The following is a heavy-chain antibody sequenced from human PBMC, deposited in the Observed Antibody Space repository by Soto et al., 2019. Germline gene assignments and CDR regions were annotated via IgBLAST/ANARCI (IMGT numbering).Heavy chain of an antibody. CDR1: GYTFTSYG. Sequence: DSVKVSCKASGYTFTSYGISWVRQAPRQGLEWMGWISAYNGNTNYAQKLQGRVTMTTDTSTSTAYMELRSLRSDDTAVYYCARDLGYCSGGSCYGNWFDPWGQGTLVTVSS. J-gene: IGHJ5*02. V-gene: IGHV1-18*01. CDR2: ISAYNGNT. D-gene: IGHD2-15*01. CDR3: ARDLGYCSGGSCYGNWFDP.